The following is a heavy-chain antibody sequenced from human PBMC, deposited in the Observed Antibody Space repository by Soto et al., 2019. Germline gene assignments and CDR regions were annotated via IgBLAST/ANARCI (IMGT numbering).Heavy chain of an antibody. V-gene: IGHV4-59*01. CDR1: GGSISSYY. Sequence: SETLSLTCTVSGGSISSYYWSWIRQPPGKGLEWIGYIYYSGSTNYNPSLKSRVTISVDTSKSQFSLKLSSVTAADTAVYYCARGGARIVVVPAAMAFFDYWGQGTLVTVSS. CDR2: IYYSGST. J-gene: IGHJ4*02. D-gene: IGHD2-2*01. CDR3: ARGGARIVVVPAAMAFFDY.